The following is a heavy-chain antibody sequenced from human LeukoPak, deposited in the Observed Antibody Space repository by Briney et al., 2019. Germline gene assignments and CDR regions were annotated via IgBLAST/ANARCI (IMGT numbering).Heavy chain of an antibody. V-gene: IGHV3-7*01. CDR2: IKEDGSEK. Sequence: GGSLRLSCAASGFTFSSYWMSWVRQAPGKGLEWVANIKEDGSEKYYVDSVKGRFTISRDNAKNTLYLQMNSLRAEDTAVYYCAKIGLVYDSSGYNDYWGQGTLVTVSS. CDR1: GFTFSSYW. J-gene: IGHJ4*02. D-gene: IGHD3-22*01. CDR3: AKIGLVYDSSGYNDY.